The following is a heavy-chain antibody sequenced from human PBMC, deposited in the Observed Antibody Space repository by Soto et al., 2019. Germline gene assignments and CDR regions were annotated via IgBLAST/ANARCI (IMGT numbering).Heavy chain of an antibody. Sequence: SETLSLTCTVSGGSISSGGYYWSWIRQHPGKGLEWIGYIYYSGSTYYNPSLKSRVTISVDTSKNQFSLKLSSVTAADTAVYYCARVRFPYWSGGSCYYWGQGTLVTVSS. V-gene: IGHV4-31*03. CDR3: ARVRFPYWSGGSCYY. CDR2: IYYSGST. CDR1: GGSISSGGYY. D-gene: IGHD2-15*01. J-gene: IGHJ4*02.